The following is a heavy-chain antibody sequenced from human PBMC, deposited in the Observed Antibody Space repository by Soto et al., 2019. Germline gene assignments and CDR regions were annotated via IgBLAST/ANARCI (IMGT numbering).Heavy chain of an antibody. CDR1: GFTFSSNA. V-gene: IGHV3-30-3*01. CDR2: SSYDGSNE. D-gene: IGHD2-15*01. J-gene: IGHJ4*02. CDR3: ASGWRFDY. Sequence: QVQLVESGGGVVQPGRSLRLSCAASGFTFSSNAMHWVRQAPGKGRAWVAFSSYDGSNEYYADSVKGRFTISRDNSKDTLYLQMNSLRAEDTAVYYCASGWRFDYWGQGTLVTVSS.